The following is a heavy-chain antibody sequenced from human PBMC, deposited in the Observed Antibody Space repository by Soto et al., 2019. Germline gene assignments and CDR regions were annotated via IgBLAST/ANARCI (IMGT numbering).Heavy chain of an antibody. J-gene: IGHJ4*02. D-gene: IGHD3-22*01. CDR1: GYSFSTYW. CDR3: ARHSSSGFYYFDY. CDR2: IYPGDSDA. Sequence: PGESLKISCQGSGYSFSTYWIGWVRQVPGKGLEWMGIIYPGDSDARYSPSFQGQVTFSADKSINTAYLQWSSLEASDTAMYYCARHSSSGFYYFDYWGQGTLVTVSS. V-gene: IGHV5-51*01.